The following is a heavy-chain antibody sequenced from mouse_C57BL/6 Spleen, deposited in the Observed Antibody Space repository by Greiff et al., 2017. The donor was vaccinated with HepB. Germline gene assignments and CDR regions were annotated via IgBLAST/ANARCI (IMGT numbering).Heavy chain of an antibody. D-gene: IGHD1-1*01. J-gene: IGHJ1*03. CDR3: SGGITTVVRYFDV. V-gene: IGHV1-26*01. CDR2: INPNNGGT. Sequence: EVQLQQSGPELVKPGASVKISCKASGYTFTDYYMNWVKQSHGKSLEWIGDINPNNGGTSYNQKFKGKATLTVDKSSNTAYMELRSLTSEDSAVYYWSGGITTVVRYFDVWGTGTTVTVSS. CDR1: GYTFTDYY.